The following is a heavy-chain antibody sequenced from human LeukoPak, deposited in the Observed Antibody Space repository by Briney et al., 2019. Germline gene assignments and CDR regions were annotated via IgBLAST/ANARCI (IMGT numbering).Heavy chain of an antibody. CDR3: ARSSIAAAASDY. J-gene: IGHJ4*02. D-gene: IGHD6-13*01. CDR2: IYYSGST. CDR1: GASISSYY. Sequence: PSETLSLTCTVSGASISSYYWSWIRQPPGKGLEWIGYIYYSGSTNYNPSLKSRVTISVDTSKNQFSLKLSSVTAADTAVYYCARSSIAAAASDYWGQGTLVTVSS. V-gene: IGHV4-59*01.